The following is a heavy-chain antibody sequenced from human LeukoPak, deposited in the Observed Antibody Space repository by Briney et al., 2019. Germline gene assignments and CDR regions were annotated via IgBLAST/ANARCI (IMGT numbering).Heavy chain of an antibody. J-gene: IGHJ4*02. CDR3: AKDRDGDYYFDY. CDR1: GFTFSSYG. Sequence: PGRSLRLSCAASGFTFSSYGMHWVRQAPGKGLEWVAAISYDGSNKYYADSVKGRFTISRDNSKNTLYLQMNSLRAEDTAVYYCAKDRDGDYYFDYWGQGTLVTVSS. CDR2: ISYDGSNK. V-gene: IGHV3-30*18. D-gene: IGHD4-17*01.